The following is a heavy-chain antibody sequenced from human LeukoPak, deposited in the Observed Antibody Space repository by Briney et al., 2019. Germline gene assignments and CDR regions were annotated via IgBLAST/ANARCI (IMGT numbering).Heavy chain of an antibody. Sequence: ASVKVSCKASGYTCTNYYMHWVRQEPGKRLDWMVIITASGGSTTYAQKFQGRVTMTRDTSTSTVYMEMSSLRSEDTAVYYCARGMGDGYTGVRGEFDCWGQGTLVTVSS. J-gene: IGHJ4*02. CDR1: GYTCTNYY. CDR3: ARGMGDGYTGVRGEFDC. D-gene: IGHD3-16*01. V-gene: IGHV1-46*01. CDR2: ITASGGST.